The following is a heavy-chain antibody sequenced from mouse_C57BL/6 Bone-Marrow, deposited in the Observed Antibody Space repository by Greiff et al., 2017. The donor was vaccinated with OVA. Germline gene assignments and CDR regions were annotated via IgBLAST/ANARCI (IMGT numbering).Heavy chain of an antibody. D-gene: IGHD1-1*01. J-gene: IGHJ2*01. CDR3: ARDYYGSDY. Sequence: EVMLVESGGDLVKPGGSLKLSCAASGFTFSSYGMSWVRQTPDKRLEWVATISSGGSYPYYPDSVKGRFTISRDNAKNTLYLQMSSLKSEDTAMYYCARDYYGSDYWGQGTTLTVSS. CDR2: ISSGGSYP. CDR1: GFTFSSYG. V-gene: IGHV5-6*01.